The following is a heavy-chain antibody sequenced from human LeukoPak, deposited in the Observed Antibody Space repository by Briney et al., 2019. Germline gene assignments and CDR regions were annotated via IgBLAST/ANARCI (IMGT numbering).Heavy chain of an antibody. V-gene: IGHV1-8*02. CDR3: VRTPPNWGFDY. Sequence: ASVKVSCKASGGTFSSYAISWVRQAPGQGLEWLGWMSPNSGDTGYAQKFQGRVTMTSDSSISTAYMELSSLRSEDTAIYYCVRTPPNWGFDYWGQGTLVTVSS. CDR2: MSPNSGDT. J-gene: IGHJ4*02. CDR1: GGTFSSYA. D-gene: IGHD7-27*01.